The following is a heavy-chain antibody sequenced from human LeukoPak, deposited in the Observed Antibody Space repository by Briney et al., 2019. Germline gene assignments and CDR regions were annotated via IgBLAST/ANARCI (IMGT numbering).Heavy chain of an antibody. Sequence: SGGSMRLSWVEGGFTFSRHGKQRGREARGKGGEGGTLIRYDGSKKYYADSVKGRFTISRDNSKKTMYLQMNSLRGEDTAVYFCAKDPKYCSSRSCDSYYYHMDVWGKGTTVTVSS. CDR3: AKDPKYCSSRSCDSYYYHMDV. CDR1: GFTFSRHG. CDR2: IRYDGSKK. D-gene: IGHD2-2*01. J-gene: IGHJ6*03. V-gene: IGHV3-30*02.